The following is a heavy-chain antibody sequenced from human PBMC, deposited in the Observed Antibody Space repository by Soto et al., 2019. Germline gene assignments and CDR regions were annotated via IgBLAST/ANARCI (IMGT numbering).Heavy chain of an antibody. CDR3: ARGYIVGATRYFDY. J-gene: IGHJ4*02. Sequence: GASVKVSCKASGYTFTGYYMHWVRHAPGQGLEWMGLINPNSGGTNYAQKFQGWVTMTRDTSISTAYMELSRLRSDDTAVYYCARGYIVGATRYFDYWGQGTLVTVSS. CDR1: GYTFTGYY. CDR2: INPNSGGT. V-gene: IGHV1-2*04. D-gene: IGHD1-26*01.